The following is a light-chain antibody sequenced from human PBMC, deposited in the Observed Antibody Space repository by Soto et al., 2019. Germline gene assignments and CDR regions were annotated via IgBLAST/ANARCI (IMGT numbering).Light chain of an antibody. CDR3: QQYNNWPPIT. CDR2: GAS. CDR1: QSVSSN. V-gene: IGKV3-15*01. J-gene: IGKJ5*01. Sequence: ELVLTQSPATLSLSPGARATPSCRASQSVSSNLAWYQQKPGQAPRLLIYGASTRATGIPARFSGSGSGTEFTLTIRSLQSEDFAVYYCQQYNNWPPITFGQGTRLEI.